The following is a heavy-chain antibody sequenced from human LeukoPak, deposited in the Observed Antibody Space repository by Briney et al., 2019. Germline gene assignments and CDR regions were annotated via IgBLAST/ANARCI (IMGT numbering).Heavy chain of an antibody. CDR3: AKVVRPYYYYYYMDV. CDR2: INTDGTII. J-gene: IGHJ6*03. D-gene: IGHD6-6*01. CDR1: GFTFITYW. V-gene: IGHV3-74*01. Sequence: GGSLRLSCVDSGFTFITYWMHWVRHAPGKGLEWVSRINTDGTIITYADSVKGRFTVSRDNAKSTLYLQMNSLRTVDTALYYCAKVVRPYYYYYYMDVWGKGTTVTVSS.